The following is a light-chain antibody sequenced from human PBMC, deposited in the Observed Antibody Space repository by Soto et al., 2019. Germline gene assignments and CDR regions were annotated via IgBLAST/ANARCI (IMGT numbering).Light chain of an antibody. CDR1: QSVSSS. CDR3: HQHSNWPLT. J-gene: IGKJ4*01. Sequence: EIVLIQSPATLSLSPGERATLSCRASQSVSSSLAWYQQNPGQAPRLLIFDASNRATGIPFRFSGSGSGTDFTLTVTSLEPEDFTVYYCHQHSNWPLTFGGGNKVLIK. CDR2: DAS. V-gene: IGKV3-11*01.